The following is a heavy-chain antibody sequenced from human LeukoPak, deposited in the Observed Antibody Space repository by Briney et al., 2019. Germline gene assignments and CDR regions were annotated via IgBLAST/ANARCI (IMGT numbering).Heavy chain of an antibody. CDR3: ARDSVVRGVIIY. CDR2: ISSASGSI. V-gene: IGHV3-48*04. D-gene: IGHD3-10*01. CDR1: GFTFSSYS. Sequence: LPGGSLRLSCAASGFTFSSYSMNWVRQAPGKGLEWVSYISSASGSIYYADSVKGRFTISRDNAKNSLFLQMNSLRAEDTAVYYCARDSVVRGVIIYWGQGTLVTVSS. J-gene: IGHJ4*02.